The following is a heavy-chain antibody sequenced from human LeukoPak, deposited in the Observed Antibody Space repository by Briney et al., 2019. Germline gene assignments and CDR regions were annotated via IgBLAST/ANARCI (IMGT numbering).Heavy chain of an antibody. J-gene: IGHJ4*02. CDR1: VYTFSYYN. V-gene: IGHV1-2*02. Sequence: GASVKASCKASVYTFSYYNIQWVRQAPGQGLEWMGWINCKSGVTEYGQRFQGRVTVTRDTSISTAYMELSRLRSDDTAVYYCARDVTGDGLVYLDYWGLGTLVTVSS. CDR2: INCKSGVT. D-gene: IGHD7-27*01. CDR3: ARDVTGDGLVYLDY.